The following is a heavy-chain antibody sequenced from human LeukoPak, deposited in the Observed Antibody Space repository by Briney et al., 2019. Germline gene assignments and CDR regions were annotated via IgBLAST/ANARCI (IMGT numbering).Heavy chain of an antibody. D-gene: IGHD3-3*01. CDR3: ARGASYYDFWSGYYSYYYYGMDV. CDR2: IYYSGST. CDR1: GGSISSYY. Sequence: SETLSLTCTVSGGSISSYYWSWIRQPPGKGLEWIGYIYYSGSTNYNPSLKSRVTISVDTSKNQFSLKLSSVTAADTAVYYCARGASYYDFWSGYYSYYYYGMDVWGQGTTVTVSS. V-gene: IGHV4-59*08. J-gene: IGHJ6*02.